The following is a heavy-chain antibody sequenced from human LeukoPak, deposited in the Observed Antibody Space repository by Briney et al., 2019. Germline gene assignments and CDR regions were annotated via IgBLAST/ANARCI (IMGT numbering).Heavy chain of an antibody. V-gene: IGHV4-34*01. CDR1: GGSFSGYY. CDR3: ARGVGYCSSTSCRGGWFDP. D-gene: IGHD2-2*01. Sequence: PSETLSLTCAVYGGSFSGYYWSWIRQPPGKGLEWIGEINHSGSTNYNPSLKSRVTISVDTSKNQFSLKLSSVTAADTAVYYCARGVGYCSSTSCRGGWFDPWGREPWSPSPQ. J-gene: IGHJ5*02. CDR2: INHSGST.